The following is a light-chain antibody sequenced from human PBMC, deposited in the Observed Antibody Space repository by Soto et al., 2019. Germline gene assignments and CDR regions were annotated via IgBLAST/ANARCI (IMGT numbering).Light chain of an antibody. CDR3: QQYNSYSKT. V-gene: IGKV1-5*01. CDR2: DAS. CDR1: QSISSW. J-gene: IGKJ1*01. Sequence: IQMTQYHSTLSASVGSIVTITWPASQSISSWLAWYQQKPGKAPQLPIYDASSLQSGVPSRFSGSGSGTEFTLTISSLQPDDFATYYCQQYNSYSKTFGQGTKVDIK.